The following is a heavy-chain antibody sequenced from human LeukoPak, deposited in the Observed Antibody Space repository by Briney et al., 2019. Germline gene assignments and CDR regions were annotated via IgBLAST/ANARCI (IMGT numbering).Heavy chain of an antibody. Sequence: SETLSLTCTVSGGSISSYYWSWIRQPPGKGLEWIGYIYYSGSTNYNPSLKSRVTISVDTSKNQFSLKLSSVTAADTAVYYCARDLGDGYNYSWFDPWGQGTLVTVPS. CDR2: IYYSGST. J-gene: IGHJ5*02. V-gene: IGHV4-59*01. D-gene: IGHD5-24*01. CDR3: ARDLGDGYNYSWFDP. CDR1: GGSISSYY.